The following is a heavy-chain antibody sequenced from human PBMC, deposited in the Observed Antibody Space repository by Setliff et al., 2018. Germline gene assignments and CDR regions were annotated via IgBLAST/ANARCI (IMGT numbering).Heavy chain of an antibody. D-gene: IGHD3-10*01. CDR3: ARDSHGSGSFDN. Sequence: SETLSLTCTVSGGSLSIGNYHWMWIRQPAGKGLEWIGRINTSGGTDYNPFLKSRVTISPDTSKNQFSLKLSSVTAADTAVYYCARDSHGSGSFDNWGQGTLVTVSS. CDR2: INTSGGT. CDR1: GGSLSIGNYH. V-gene: IGHV4-61*02. J-gene: IGHJ4*02.